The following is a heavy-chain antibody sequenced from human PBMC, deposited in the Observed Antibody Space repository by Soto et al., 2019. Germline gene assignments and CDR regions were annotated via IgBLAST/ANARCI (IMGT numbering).Heavy chain of an antibody. Sequence: PSETLSLTCTVSGDSISNGDYYWSWIRQPPGRGLEWIGYIDSSGSTYYNPSLKSRLTMSVDMSKNQFSLRLTSVTAADTAVYSCASRYLYWGQGLLVTVSS. CDR3: ASRYLY. D-gene: IGHD3-16*02. J-gene: IGHJ4*02. CDR2: IDSSGST. V-gene: IGHV4-30-4*01. CDR1: GDSISNGDYY.